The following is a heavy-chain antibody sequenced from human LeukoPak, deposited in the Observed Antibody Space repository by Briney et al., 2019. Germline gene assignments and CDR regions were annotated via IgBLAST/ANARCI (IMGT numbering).Heavy chain of an antibody. CDR3: AKDLVAAAGRDLDY. Sequence: GGSLRLSCAASGFTFSSYGMHWVRQAPGKGLEWVAFIRYDGSNKYYADSVKGRFTISRDNSKNTLYLQMNSLRAEDTAVYYCAKDLVAAAGRDLDYWGQGTLVTVSS. V-gene: IGHV3-30*02. J-gene: IGHJ4*02. CDR2: IRYDGSNK. D-gene: IGHD6-13*01. CDR1: GFTFSSYG.